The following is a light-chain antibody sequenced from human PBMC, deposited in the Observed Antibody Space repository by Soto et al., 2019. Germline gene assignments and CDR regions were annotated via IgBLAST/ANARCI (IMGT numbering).Light chain of an antibody. CDR1: QSVSNNY. Sequence: EIVLTQSPGTLSLSPGERATLSCRASQSVSNNYLAWYQQKPGQAPRLLIYGASNRATGIPDRFSGSGSGTDFTLTISRLEPEEFAVYFCQQDYTLLFGQGTKVDI. V-gene: IGKV3-20*01. J-gene: IGKJ1*01. CDR2: GAS. CDR3: QQDYTLL.